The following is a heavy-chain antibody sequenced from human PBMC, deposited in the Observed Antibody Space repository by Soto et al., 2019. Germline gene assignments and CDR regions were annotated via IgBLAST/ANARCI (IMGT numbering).Heavy chain of an antibody. D-gene: IGHD6-6*01. V-gene: IGHV3-23*01. Sequence: EVQLLESGGGLVQPGGSLRLSCAASGFTFSSYAMSWVRQAPGKGLEWVSAISGSGGSTYYADSVKGRFTISRDNSKNTLYLQMDSLRAEDTAVYYCAKDPGSSSSGCDFDYWGQGTLVTVSS. J-gene: IGHJ4*02. CDR3: AKDPGSSSSGCDFDY. CDR1: GFTFSSYA. CDR2: ISGSGGST.